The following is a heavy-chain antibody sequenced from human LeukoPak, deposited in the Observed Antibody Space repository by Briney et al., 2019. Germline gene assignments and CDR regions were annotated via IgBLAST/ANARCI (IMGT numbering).Heavy chain of an antibody. CDR3: ARDPGKAGRAAAGRGLDY. CDR2: IIAYNGNT. CDR1: GYTFTSYG. D-gene: IGHD6-13*01. V-gene: IGHV1-18*01. J-gene: IGHJ4*02. Sequence: ASVKVSCKASGYTFTSYGISWVRQAPGQGLEWMGWIIAYNGNTNYAQKLQGRVTMTTDTSTSTAYMELRSLRSDDTAVYYCARDPGKAGRAAAGRGLDYWGQGTLVTVSS.